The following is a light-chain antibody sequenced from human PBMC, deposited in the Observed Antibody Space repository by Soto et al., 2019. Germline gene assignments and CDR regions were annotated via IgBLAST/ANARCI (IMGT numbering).Light chain of an antibody. V-gene: IGLV2-14*03. J-gene: IGLJ2*01. CDR1: SSDVGGYDY. CDR3: SSYTTSSSVV. CDR2: DVS. Sequence: QSALTQPAAVSGSPGQSITISCTGTSSDVGGYDYASWYQHHPGKAPKLMIYDVSNRPSGVSNRFSGSKSANTASLTISGLQAADEADYYCSSYTTSSSVVFGGGTKVTVL.